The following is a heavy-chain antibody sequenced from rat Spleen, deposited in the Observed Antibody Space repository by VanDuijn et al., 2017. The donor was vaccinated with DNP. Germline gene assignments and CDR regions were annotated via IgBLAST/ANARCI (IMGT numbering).Heavy chain of an antibody. CDR3: ARRSYFFDS. CDR1: GFTFSDYY. V-gene: IGHV5-7*01. Sequence: EVQLVESGGGSVQPGRSLKLSCAASGFTFSDYYLAWVRQAPTKGLEWVATIIYDGSSTYYRDSVKGRFTISRDNAKNTLYLQIDSLTSEETATYYCARRSYFFDSWGQGVMVTVSS. J-gene: IGHJ2*01. CDR2: IIYDGSST.